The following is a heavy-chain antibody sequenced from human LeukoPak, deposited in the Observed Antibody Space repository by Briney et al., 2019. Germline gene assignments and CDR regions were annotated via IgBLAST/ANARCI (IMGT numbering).Heavy chain of an antibody. Sequence: GGSLRLSCAASGFTVSGNYMSWVRQAPGKGLEWVSVIYSGGSTYYADSVKGRFTISRDNSKNTLYLQMNSLRAEDTAVYYCAKDSSGYDSNAFDIWGQGTMVTVSS. CDR2: IYSGGST. J-gene: IGHJ3*02. CDR1: GFTVSGNY. V-gene: IGHV3-53*01. CDR3: AKDSSGYDSNAFDI. D-gene: IGHD5-12*01.